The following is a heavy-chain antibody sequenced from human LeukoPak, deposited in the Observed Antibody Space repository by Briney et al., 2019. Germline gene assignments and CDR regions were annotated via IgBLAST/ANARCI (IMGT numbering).Heavy chain of an antibody. J-gene: IGHJ6*03. CDR3: ARTTEGGYTYDYFYYYYMDV. V-gene: IGHV4-59*01. D-gene: IGHD5-18*01. Sequence: SETLSLTCTVSGGSISSYYWSWIRQPPGKGLEWIGYIYYSGSTNYNPSLKSRVTISVDTSKNQFSLKLGSVTAADTAVYYCARTTEGGYTYDYFYYYYMDVWGKGTTVTISS. CDR2: IYYSGST. CDR1: GGSISSYY.